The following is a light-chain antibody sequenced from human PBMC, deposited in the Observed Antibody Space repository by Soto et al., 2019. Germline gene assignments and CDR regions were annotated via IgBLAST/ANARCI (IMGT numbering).Light chain of an antibody. J-gene: IGLJ1*01. Sequence: VLTQPASVSGSPGQSISISCSGASSDVGTYDFVSWYQQHPGKAPKLMIYEVWKRRSGVSGRFSGSKSGNTASLTISGLQAEDEADYYCCSYAGRSVLYVFGTGTKVTVL. CDR2: EVW. V-gene: IGLV2-23*02. CDR3: CSYAGRSVLYV. CDR1: SSDVGTYDF.